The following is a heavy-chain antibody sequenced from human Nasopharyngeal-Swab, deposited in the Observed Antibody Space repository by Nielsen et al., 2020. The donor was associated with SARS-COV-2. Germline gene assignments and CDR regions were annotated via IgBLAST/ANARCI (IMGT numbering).Heavy chain of an antibody. D-gene: IGHD3-22*01. J-gene: IGHJ4*02. V-gene: IGHV3-30*04. CDR3: AISSGYYYPGFDY. CDR1: GFTFSTYT. Sequence: GGSLRLSCAASGFTFSTYTMHWVRQAPGKGLEWVAVVSYDGSNKYCADSVKGRFTISRDNAKNSLYLQMNSLRAEDTAVYYCAISSGYYYPGFDYWGQGTLVTVSS. CDR2: VSYDGSNK.